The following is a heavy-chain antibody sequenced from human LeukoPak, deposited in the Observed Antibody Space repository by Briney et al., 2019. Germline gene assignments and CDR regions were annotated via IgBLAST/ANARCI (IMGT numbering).Heavy chain of an antibody. CDR3: VRRIPGFFFDY. V-gene: IGHV4-59*01. Sequence: SETLSLTCTVSGGSISSYYWSWIRQPPGKGLEWIGYIYYSGSTNYNPSLKSRVTISVDTSKNQFSLKLSSVTAADTAVYYCVRRIPGFFFDYWGQGALVTVSS. CDR2: IYYSGST. J-gene: IGHJ4*02. CDR1: GGSISSYY. D-gene: IGHD2-21*01.